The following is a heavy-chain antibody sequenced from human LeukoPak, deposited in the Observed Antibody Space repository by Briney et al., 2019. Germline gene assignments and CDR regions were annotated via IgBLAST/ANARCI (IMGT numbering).Heavy chain of an antibody. Sequence: PGGSLRLSCAASGFTFSDYYMSWIRQAPGKGLEWVSCISSSSSYTNYADPVKGRFTISRDNAKNSLYLQMNSLRAEDTAVYYCARVGIVGANHLDYWGQGTLVTVSS. D-gene: IGHD1-26*01. CDR3: ARVGIVGANHLDY. CDR1: GFTFSDYY. J-gene: IGHJ4*02. CDR2: ISSSSSYT. V-gene: IGHV3-11*06.